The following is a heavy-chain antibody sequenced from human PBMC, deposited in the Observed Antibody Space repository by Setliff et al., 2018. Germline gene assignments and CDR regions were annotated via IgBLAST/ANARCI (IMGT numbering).Heavy chain of an antibody. CDR2: TSRDESTT. CDR1: GFTFNIYW. Sequence: GESLTLSCAASGFTFNIYWMHWVRQVPGKGLVWISRTSRDESTTNYADFAKGRFTISRDNARNTVYLQMNSLRPEDTAVYYCARDRQGDGNYYMDVWGKGTTVTVSS. V-gene: IGHV3-74*01. CDR3: ARDRQGDGNYYMDV. J-gene: IGHJ6*03. D-gene: IGHD3-16*01.